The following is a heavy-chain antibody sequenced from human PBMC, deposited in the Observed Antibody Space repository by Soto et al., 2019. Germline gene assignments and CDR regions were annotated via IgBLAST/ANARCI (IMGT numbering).Heavy chain of an antibody. CDR3: ARVLRRLNWFDP. CDR2: IYYSGST. J-gene: IGHJ5*02. V-gene: IGHV4-30-4*01. Sequence: SETLSLTCTVSGGSISSGDYYWSWIRQPPGKGLEWIGYIYYSGSTYYNPSLKSRVTISVDTSKNQFSLKLSSVTAADTAVYYCARVLRRLNWFDPWGQGTLVTVSS. CDR1: GGSISSGDYY.